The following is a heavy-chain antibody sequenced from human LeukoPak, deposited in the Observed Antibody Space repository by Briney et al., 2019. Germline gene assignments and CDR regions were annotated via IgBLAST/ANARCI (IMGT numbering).Heavy chain of an antibody. J-gene: IGHJ6*03. CDR3: ASTPNYYYYYMDV. CDR2: IIPILGIA. Sequence: GASVKVSCKASGGTFSSYAISWVRQAPGQGLEWMGRIIPILGIANYAQKFQGRVTITADKSTSTAYMELSSLRSEDTAVYYCASTPNYYYYYMDVWGKGTTVTVSS. V-gene: IGHV1-69*04. CDR1: GGTFSSYA.